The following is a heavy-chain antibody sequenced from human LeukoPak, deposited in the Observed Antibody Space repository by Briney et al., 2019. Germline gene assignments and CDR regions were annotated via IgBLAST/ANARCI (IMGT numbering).Heavy chain of an antibody. D-gene: IGHD5-24*01. V-gene: IGHV3-23*01. J-gene: IGHJ2*01. CDR2: FTGSGGST. CDR3: AKDPPRRDGYNSLAWYFDL. CDR1: GLSFSSYA. Sequence: GGSLRLSCAASGLSFSSYAMSWVRQAPGKGLEWVSTFTGSGGSTYYADSVKGRFTISRDNSENTLYLQMNSLRVEDTAVYYCAKDPPRRDGYNSLAWYFDLWGRGTLVTVSS.